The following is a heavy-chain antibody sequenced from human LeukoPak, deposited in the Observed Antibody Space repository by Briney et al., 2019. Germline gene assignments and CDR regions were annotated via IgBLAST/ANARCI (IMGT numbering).Heavy chain of an antibody. V-gene: IGHV4-59*01. Sequence: SETLSLTCTVSGGSISSYYWSWIRQPPGKGLEWIGYIYYSGSTNYNPSLKSRVTISVDTSKNQLSLKLSSVTAADTAVYYCARYDSSGYYPYYYGMDVWGQGTTVTVSS. CDR3: ARYDSSGYYPYYYGMDV. CDR2: IYYSGST. CDR1: GGSISSYY. D-gene: IGHD3-22*01. J-gene: IGHJ6*02.